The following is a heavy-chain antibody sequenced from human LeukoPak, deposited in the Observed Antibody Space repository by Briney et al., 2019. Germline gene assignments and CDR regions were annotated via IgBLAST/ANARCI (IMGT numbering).Heavy chain of an antibody. D-gene: IGHD6-19*01. V-gene: IGHV1-2*02. CDR3: AGGSGWYSDYYYYGMDV. J-gene: IGHJ6*02. CDR2: INPNSGGT. Sequence: ASVKVSCKASGYTFTGYYMHWVRQAPGQGLEWMGWINPNSGGTNYAQKFQGRVTMTRDTSISTAYIALSRLRSDDTAVYYCAGGSGWYSDYYYYGMDVWGQGTTVTVSS. CDR1: GYTFTGYY.